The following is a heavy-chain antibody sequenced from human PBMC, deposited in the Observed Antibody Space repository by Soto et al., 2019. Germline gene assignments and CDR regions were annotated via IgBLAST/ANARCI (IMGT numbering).Heavy chain of an antibody. Sequence: PGGSLRLSCAASGFRFSNYAMSWVRQAPGKGLEWVSLISATGGGTYYADYVKGRFTISRGNSHNTLYRQVHSLTAEDTAVYYCAKDRRAGGNSAFYFDFWGQGAQVTVSS. CDR1: GFRFSNYA. J-gene: IGHJ4*02. V-gene: IGHV3-23*01. CDR3: AKDRRAGGNSAFYFDF. D-gene: IGHD3-16*01. CDR2: ISATGGGT.